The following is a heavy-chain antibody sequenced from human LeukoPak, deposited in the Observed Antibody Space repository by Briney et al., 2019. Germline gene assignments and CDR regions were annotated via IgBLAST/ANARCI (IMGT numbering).Heavy chain of an antibody. D-gene: IGHD4-11*01. J-gene: IGHJ6*02. CDR2: ISAYNGNT. V-gene: IGHV1-18*01. CDR1: GYTFTSYG. CDR3: ARDLSNPFYYHYYGMDV. Sequence: ASVKVSCKASGYTFTSYGISWVRQAPGQGLEWMGWISAYNGNTNYAQKLQGRVTMTTDTSTSTAYMELRSLRSDDTAVYYCARDLSNPFYYHYYGMDVWGQGTTVTVSS.